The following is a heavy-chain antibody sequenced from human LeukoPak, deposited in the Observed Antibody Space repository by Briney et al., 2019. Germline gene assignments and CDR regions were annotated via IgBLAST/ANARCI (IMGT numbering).Heavy chain of an antibody. CDR2: ISGSGCST. J-gene: IGHJ4*02. CDR1: GFTFSSYA. Sequence: PGGSLRLSCAASGFTFSSYAMSWVRQAPGKGLEWVSAISGSGCSTYYSDSVKGRFTISRDNSTNTLYLQLTSLRAADTAVYYCAKDSLPPDSSAYYSPLSYFDYWGPGTLVTVSS. CDR3: AKDSLPPDSSAYYSPLSYFDY. D-gene: IGHD3-22*01. V-gene: IGHV3-23*01.